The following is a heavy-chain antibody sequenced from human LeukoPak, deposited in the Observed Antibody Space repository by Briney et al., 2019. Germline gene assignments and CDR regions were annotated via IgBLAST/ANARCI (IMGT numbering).Heavy chain of an antibody. J-gene: IGHJ4*02. Sequence: GGSLRLSCVASGFSFSTYGLHWVRQAPGKGLEWVAVISYNGDNKHYAESVKGRFTISRDNSKNTLDLQMNSLGADDTAVYYCAKGVYDSSGYYYFDYWGQGTLVTVSS. CDR1: GFSFSTYG. V-gene: IGHV3-30*18. CDR3: AKGVYDSSGYYYFDY. CDR2: ISYNGDNK. D-gene: IGHD3-22*01.